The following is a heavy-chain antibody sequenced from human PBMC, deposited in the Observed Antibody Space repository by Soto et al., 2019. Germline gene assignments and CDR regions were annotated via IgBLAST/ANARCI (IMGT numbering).Heavy chain of an antibody. V-gene: IGHV1-46*01. CDR1: GYTFTSYY. J-gene: IGHJ4*02. Sequence: ASVKVSCKASGYTFTSYYMHWVRQAPGQGLEWMGIINPSGGSTSYAQKFQGRVTMTRDTSTSTVYMELSSLRSEDTAVYYCERDRRGLRWLQFGYFDYWGQGTLVTVSS. D-gene: IGHD5-12*01. CDR2: INPSGGST. CDR3: ERDRRGLRWLQFGYFDY.